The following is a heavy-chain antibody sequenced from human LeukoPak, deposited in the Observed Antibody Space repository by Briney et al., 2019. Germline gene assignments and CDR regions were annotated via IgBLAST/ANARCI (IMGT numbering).Heavy chain of an antibody. D-gene: IGHD2-2*01. V-gene: IGHV3-23*01. J-gene: IGHJ5*01. Sequence: GGSLRLSCAASGFTFNNYAMSWVRQAPGKGLEWVSAISASGGTAYYADSVKGRFTISRDNSENTLFLQMNSLRAEGTAVYYCAKEPREYCSSTSCPNWFDSWGQGTLVTVSS. CDR3: AKEPREYCSSTSCPNWFDS. CDR1: GFTFNNYA. CDR2: ISASGGTA.